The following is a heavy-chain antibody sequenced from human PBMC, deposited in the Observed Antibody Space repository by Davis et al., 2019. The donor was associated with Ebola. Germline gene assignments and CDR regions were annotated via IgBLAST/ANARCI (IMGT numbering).Heavy chain of an antibody. CDR3: ARVKTHPLRMRYNYGMDV. D-gene: IGHD4-17*01. CDR2: MNPNSGNT. J-gene: IGHJ6*04. CDR1: GYTFTSYD. Sequence: ASVKVSCKAPGYTFTSYDINWVRQATGQGLEWMGWMNPNSGNTGYAQKFQGRVTMTRNTSISTAYMELSSLRSEDTAVYYCARVKTHPLRMRYNYGMDVWGKGTTVTVSS. V-gene: IGHV1-8*01.